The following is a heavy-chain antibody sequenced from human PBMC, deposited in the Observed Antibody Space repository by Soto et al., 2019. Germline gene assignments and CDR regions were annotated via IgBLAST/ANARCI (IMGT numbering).Heavy chain of an antibody. V-gene: IGHV4-39*01. D-gene: IGHD2-2*01. Sequence: AETLSLTCTVSGGSISSSSYSWGWIRQPQGKGLEWIGSIYYSGSTYYNPSLKSRVTIPVDTSTNQFSLTLSSVTAADTAVYYCAIGYCSSTSCLRSGFDPWGQGTLVTVSS. J-gene: IGHJ5*02. CDR3: AIGYCSSTSCLRSGFDP. CDR1: GGSISSSSYS. CDR2: IYYSGST.